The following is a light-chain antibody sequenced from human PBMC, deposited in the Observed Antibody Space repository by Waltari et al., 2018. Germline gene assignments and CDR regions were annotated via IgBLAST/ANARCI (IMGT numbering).Light chain of an antibody. CDR2: SAS. CDR1: QGIGNN. J-gene: IGKJ4*01. V-gene: IGKV1-16*01. CDR3: QQGYSYPLT. Sequence: DIKLTPSPSSLSASVGETITITCQASQGIGNNLNWYQQKPGKAPKLLIYSASSLQSGIPSRFSGSGSGTDFTLTISSLQPEDFATYYCQQGYSYPLTFGGGTKVEIK.